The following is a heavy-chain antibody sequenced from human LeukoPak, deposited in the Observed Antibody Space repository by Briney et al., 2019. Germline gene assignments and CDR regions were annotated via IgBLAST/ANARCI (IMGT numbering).Heavy chain of an antibody. Sequence: SETLSLTCTVSGGSISSGGSYWSWIRQHPGKGLEWIGYIYYSGSTYYNPSLKSRVTISVDTSKNQFSLKLSSVTAADTAVYYCARIRTTVTRPYYFDYWGQGTLVTVSS. V-gene: IGHV4-31*03. CDR3: ARIRTTVTRPYYFDY. J-gene: IGHJ4*02. D-gene: IGHD4-17*01. CDR1: GGSISSGGSY. CDR2: IYYSGST.